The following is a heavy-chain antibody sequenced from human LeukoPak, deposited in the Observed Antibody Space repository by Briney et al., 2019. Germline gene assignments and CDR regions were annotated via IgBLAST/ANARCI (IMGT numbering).Heavy chain of an antibody. CDR2: ISGSGGST. D-gene: IGHD2-15*01. Sequence: GGSLRLSSAASGFTFSSYAMSWVRQVPGKGLEWVSAISGSGGSTYYADSVKGRFTISRDNSKNTVYLQMNSLRAEDTAVYYCAKPTSSGGSDYWGQGTLVTVSS. J-gene: IGHJ4*02. CDR1: GFTFSSYA. CDR3: AKPTSSGGSDY. V-gene: IGHV3-23*01.